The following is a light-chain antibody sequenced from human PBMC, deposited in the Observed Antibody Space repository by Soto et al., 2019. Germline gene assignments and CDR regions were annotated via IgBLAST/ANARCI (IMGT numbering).Light chain of an antibody. V-gene: IGKV1-5*01. CDR2: DTS. CDR3: QQYNSYSRT. CDR1: QSLSGW. J-gene: IGKJ1*01. Sequence: DMQVTQSPSTVSASVRDRVTITCRASQSLSGWLAWYQQKPGKAPKLLIYDTSSLKSGVPSRFSGSGSGTEFSLSISSLQPDDFATYYCQQYNSYSRTFGQGTKVDIK.